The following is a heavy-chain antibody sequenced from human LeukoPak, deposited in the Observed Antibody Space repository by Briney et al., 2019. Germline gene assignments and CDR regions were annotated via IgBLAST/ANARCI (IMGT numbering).Heavy chain of an antibody. CDR1: GYSFTSYW. Sequence: GESLKISCKGSGYSFTSYWIGWVRQMPGKGLEWMEIFYPGDSDTRYSPSFQGQVTISADKSISTAYLQWSSLKASDTAMYYCARYPLPCIAVAGTSWFDPWGQGTLVTVSS. D-gene: IGHD6-19*01. CDR2: FYPGDSDT. J-gene: IGHJ5*02. CDR3: ARYPLPCIAVAGTSWFDP. V-gene: IGHV5-51*01.